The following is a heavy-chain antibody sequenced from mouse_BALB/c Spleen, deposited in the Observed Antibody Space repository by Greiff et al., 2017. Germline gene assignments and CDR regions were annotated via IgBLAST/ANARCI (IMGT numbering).Heavy chain of an antibody. J-gene: IGHJ4*01. CDR3: TRFVDY. V-gene: IGHV1S22*01. CDR2: IYPGSGST. CDR1: GYTFTSYW. Sequence: LQQPGSELVRPGASVKLSCKASGYTFTSYWMHWVKQRPGQGLEWIGNIYPGSGSTNYDEKFKSKATLTVDTSSSTAYMQLSSLTSEDSAVYYCTRFVDYWGQGTSVTVSS.